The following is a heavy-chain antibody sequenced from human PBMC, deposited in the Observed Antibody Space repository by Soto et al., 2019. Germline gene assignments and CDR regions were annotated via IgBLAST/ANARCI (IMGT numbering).Heavy chain of an antibody. D-gene: IGHD3-10*01. CDR1: GGTFSSYA. V-gene: IGHV1-69*01. Sequence: QVQRVQSGAEVKKPGSSVKVSCKASGGTFSSYAISWVRQAPGQGLEWMGGIIPIFGTANYAQKFQGRVTITADESTRTAYMELSSLRSEDTAVYYCARERVSNYGSGRDYYYGMDVWGQGTTVTVSS. CDR3: ARERVSNYGSGRDYYYGMDV. J-gene: IGHJ6*02. CDR2: IIPIFGTA.